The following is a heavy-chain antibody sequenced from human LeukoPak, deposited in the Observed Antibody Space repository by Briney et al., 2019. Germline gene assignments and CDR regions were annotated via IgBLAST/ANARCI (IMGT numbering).Heavy chain of an antibody. J-gene: IGHJ3*02. D-gene: IGHD2-15*01. CDR2: IWYDGSNK. CDR3: ARDQPHCSGGSCYPGGAFDI. V-gene: IGHV3-33*01. Sequence: PGGSLRLSCAASGFTFSSYGMHWVRQAPGKGLEWVAVIWYDGSNKYYADSVKGRFTISRDNSKNTLYLQMNSLRAEDTAVYYCARDQPHCSGGSCYPGGAFDIWGQGTMVTVSS. CDR1: GFTFSSYG.